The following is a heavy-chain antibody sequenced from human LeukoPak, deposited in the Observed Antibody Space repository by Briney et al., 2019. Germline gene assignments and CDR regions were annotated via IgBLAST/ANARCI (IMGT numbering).Heavy chain of an antibody. J-gene: IGHJ6*03. CDR1: GFTFSSYA. Sequence: GGSLRLSCAASGFTFSSYAMSWVRQAPGKELQWVANIKQDGSAKYYVDSVKGRFTISRDNAKNSLYLQMNSLRAEDTAVYYCARGRYSYGTYYMDVWGKGTTVTVSS. V-gene: IGHV3-7*04. CDR3: ARGRYSYGTYYMDV. D-gene: IGHD5-18*01. CDR2: IKQDGSAK.